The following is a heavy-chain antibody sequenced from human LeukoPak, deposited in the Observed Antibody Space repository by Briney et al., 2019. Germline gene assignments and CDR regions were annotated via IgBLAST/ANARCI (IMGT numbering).Heavy chain of an antibody. J-gene: IGHJ5*02. Sequence: SETLSLTCTVSGGSISSSSYYWGWIRQPPGKGLEWIGSIYYGGSTYYNPSLKSRVIISVDTSMNQFSLKLSFVTTADTAVYYCARALGYCSGGSCTRGYNWFDPWGQGTLVTVPS. CDR2: IYYGGST. CDR3: ARALGYCSGGSCTRGYNWFDP. V-gene: IGHV4-39*01. CDR1: GGSISSSSYY. D-gene: IGHD2-15*01.